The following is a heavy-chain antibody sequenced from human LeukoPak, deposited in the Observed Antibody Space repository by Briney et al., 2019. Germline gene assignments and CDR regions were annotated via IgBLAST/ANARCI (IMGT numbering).Heavy chain of an antibody. Sequence: GGSLRLSCAASGFTFSNYAMSWVRQAPGKGLEWVSTISGSGGSTYYADSVKGRFTISRDNSKNTLYLQMHSLRAEDTAVYYCASPSSGQSFDIWGQGTMVTVSS. CDR3: ASPSSGQSFDI. D-gene: IGHD6-19*01. CDR2: ISGSGGST. J-gene: IGHJ3*02. V-gene: IGHV3-23*01. CDR1: GFTFSNYA.